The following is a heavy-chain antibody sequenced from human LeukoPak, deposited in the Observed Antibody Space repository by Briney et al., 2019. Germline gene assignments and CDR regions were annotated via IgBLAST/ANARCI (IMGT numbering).Heavy chain of an antibody. J-gene: IGHJ3*02. CDR1: GYSFTSYW. CDR3: ARQGGPRGMVVDTKPNAFDI. D-gene: IGHD2-15*01. Sequence: GESLKISCKGSGYSFTSYWIGWVRQMPGKGLEWMGIIYPGDSDTRYSPSLQGQVTISADKSISTAYLQWSSLKASDTAMYYCARQGGPRGMVVDTKPNAFDIWGQGTMVTVSS. CDR2: IYPGDSDT. V-gene: IGHV5-51*01.